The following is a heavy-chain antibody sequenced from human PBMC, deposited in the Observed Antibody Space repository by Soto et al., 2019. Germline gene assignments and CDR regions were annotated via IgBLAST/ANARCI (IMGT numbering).Heavy chain of an antibody. Sequence: PSETLSLTCTVSGYSISSGSYGGRSREPPGKGPEWIASIYHGGTTFYNPSLTSRVTVSVDKSNNPFSLKLRSVTAADTAVYYCAKAHVMVVAGNAFDYWGQGALVTVSS. D-gene: IGHD6-19*01. V-gene: IGHV4-38-2*02. CDR1: GYSISSGSY. CDR3: AKAHVMVVAGNAFDY. CDR2: IYHGGTT. J-gene: IGHJ4*02.